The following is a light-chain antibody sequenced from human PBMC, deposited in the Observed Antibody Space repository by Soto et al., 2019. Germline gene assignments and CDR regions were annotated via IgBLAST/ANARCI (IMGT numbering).Light chain of an antibody. J-gene: IGKJ4*01. CDR3: QQYNSYSPLT. Sequence: DIQMTQSPSTLSASVGDRVTITCRASQSISSWLAWYQQKPGKAPKLLIYDASSLESGVTSRFSGSGSGTEFTLAISCLQPDDFATYYCQQYNSYSPLTFGGGTKVDIK. V-gene: IGKV1-5*01. CDR2: DAS. CDR1: QSISSW.